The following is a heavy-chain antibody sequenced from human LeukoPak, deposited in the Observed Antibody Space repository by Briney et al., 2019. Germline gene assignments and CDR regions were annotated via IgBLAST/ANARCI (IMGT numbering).Heavy chain of an antibody. V-gene: IGHV6-1*01. CDR1: GDSVSSNSAA. Sequence: SQTLSLTCAISGDSVSSNSAAWNWIRQSPSRGLEWLGRTYYRSKWYNDYAVSVKSRITINPDTSKNEFSLQLNSVSPEDTAVYYCARGCREGTSCYNWFDPWGQGTLVTVSS. CDR2: TYYRSKWYN. CDR3: ARGCREGTSCYNWFDP. D-gene: IGHD2-2*01. J-gene: IGHJ5*02.